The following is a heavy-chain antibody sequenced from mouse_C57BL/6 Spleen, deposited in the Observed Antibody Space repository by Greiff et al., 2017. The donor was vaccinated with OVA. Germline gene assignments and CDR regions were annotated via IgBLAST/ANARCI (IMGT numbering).Heavy chain of an antibody. V-gene: IGHV1-80*01. J-gene: IGHJ1*03. D-gene: IGHD4-1*01. CDR3: ARASWDGYLDD. Sequence: QVQLQQSGAELVKPGASVKLSCKASGYAFSSYWMNWVQQRPGKGLEWIGQIYPGDGDTNYNGTFKGKATLTADKSSSTAYMQLSSLTSEDSAVDFCARASWDGYLDDWGKGTTVTVSS. CDR2: IYPGDGDT. CDR1: GYAFSSYW.